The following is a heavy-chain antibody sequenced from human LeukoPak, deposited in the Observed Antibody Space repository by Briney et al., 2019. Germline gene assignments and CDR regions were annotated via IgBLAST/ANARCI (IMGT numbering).Heavy chain of an antibody. D-gene: IGHD2-2*01. J-gene: IGHJ5*02. CDR2: ISSSSSYI. CDR1: GFTFSSYS. V-gene: IGHV3-21*01. Sequence: GSLRLSCAASGFTFSSYSMNWVRQAPGKGLEWVSSISSSSSYIYYADSVKGRFTISRDNAKNSLYLQMYSLRAEDTAVYYCARDHQYCSSTSCSPGPWGQGTLVTVSS. CDR3: ARDHQYCSSTSCSPGP.